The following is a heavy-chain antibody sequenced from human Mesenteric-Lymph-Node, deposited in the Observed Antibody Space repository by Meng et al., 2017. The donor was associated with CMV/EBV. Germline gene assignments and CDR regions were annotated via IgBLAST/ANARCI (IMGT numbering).Heavy chain of an antibody. CDR2: INPNGGST. J-gene: IGHJ5*02. CDR1: FSRYH. V-gene: IGHV1-46*01. CDR3: ARDSCPTTACKGGGNWFDP. D-gene: IGHD1-26*01. Sequence: FSRYHMHWVRQAPGQGLEWMGIINPNGGSTSYPQKFQGRVTVTRDTSTSTVYMELSSLRSADTAVYYCARDSCPTTACKGGGNWFDPWGQGTLVTVSS.